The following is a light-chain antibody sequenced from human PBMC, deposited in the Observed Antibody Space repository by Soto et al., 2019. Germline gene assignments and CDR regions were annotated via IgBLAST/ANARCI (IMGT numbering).Light chain of an antibody. Sequence: QSVLTQPRSVSGSPGQSVTISCTGTSSDVGVYNYVSWYQQYPGKAPKIMIYDVSKRPSGVPDRFSGSKSDNTASLTISGLQADDEADYYCCSYAGSYTFVFGIGKKVIVL. CDR1: SSDVGVYNY. CDR3: CSYAGSYTFV. CDR2: DVS. V-gene: IGLV2-11*01. J-gene: IGLJ1*01.